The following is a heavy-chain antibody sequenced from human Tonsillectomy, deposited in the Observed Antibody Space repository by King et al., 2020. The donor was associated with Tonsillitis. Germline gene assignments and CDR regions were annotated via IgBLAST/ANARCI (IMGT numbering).Heavy chain of an antibody. J-gene: IGHJ4*02. V-gene: IGHV2-5*01. CDR1: GFSLSTSGVG. CDR3: THTSASYDSSVYYYEAAFDY. Sequence: ITLKESGPTLVKPTQTLTLTCTFSGFSLSTSGVGVGWIRQPPGQALEWLALIYWNDDKRYSPSLKSRLTITKDTSKNQVVLTMYNMDPVDTATYYCTHTSASYDSSVYYYEAAFDYWGQGTLLTVSS. D-gene: IGHD3-22*01. CDR2: IYWNDDK.